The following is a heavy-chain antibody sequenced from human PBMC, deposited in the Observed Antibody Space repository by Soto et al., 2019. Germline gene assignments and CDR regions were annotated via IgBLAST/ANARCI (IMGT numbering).Heavy chain of an antibody. CDR2: ISYDGSNK. CDR1: GFTFSSYA. D-gene: IGHD3-10*01. V-gene: IGHV3-30-3*01. J-gene: IGHJ6*02. CDR3: ARRKFRGVIIKSVPPPRMATDPAVDYGMDV. Sequence: QVQLVESGGGVVQPGRSLRLSCAASGFTFSSYAMHWVRQAPGKGLEWVAVISYDGSNKYYADSVKGRFTISRDNSKNTLYLQMNSLRAEDTAVYYCARRKFRGVIIKSVPPPRMATDPAVDYGMDVWGQGTTVTVSS.